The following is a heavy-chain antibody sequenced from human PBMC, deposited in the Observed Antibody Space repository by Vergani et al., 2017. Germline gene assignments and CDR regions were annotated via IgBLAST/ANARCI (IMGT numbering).Heavy chain of an antibody. CDR3: ATGISVAGGWFDP. V-gene: IGHV4-61*02. J-gene: IGHJ5*02. Sequence: QVQLQESGPGLVKTSQTLSLTCTISGGSISSGCYYWSRLRKPAGKGLEWIGRIYTSGSTNYNPSLKSQVTISVDTTKNQFSLKLRTVPAADTAVYYCATGISVAGGWFDPWGQGTLVTVSS. CDR1: GGSISSGCYY. CDR2: IYTSGST. D-gene: IGHD6-19*01.